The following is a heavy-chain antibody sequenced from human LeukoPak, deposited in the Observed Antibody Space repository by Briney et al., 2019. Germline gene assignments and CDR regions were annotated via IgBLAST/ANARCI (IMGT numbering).Heavy chain of an antibody. CDR2: ISAYNGNT. CDR1: GYTFTSYG. D-gene: IGHD3-9*01. V-gene: IGHV1-18*01. CDR3: ARDPPLRYFDWLYYLSYFDY. J-gene: IGHJ4*02. Sequence: ASVKVSCKASGYTFTSYGISWVRQAPGQGLEWMGWISAYNGNTNYAQKLQGRVTMTTDTSTSTAHMELRSLRSDDTAVYYCARDPPLRYFDWLYYLSYFDYWGQGTLVTVSS.